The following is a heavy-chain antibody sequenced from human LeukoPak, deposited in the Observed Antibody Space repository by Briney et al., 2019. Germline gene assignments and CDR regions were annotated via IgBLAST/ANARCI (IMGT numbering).Heavy chain of an antibody. Sequence: SQTLSLTCTVSGGSISSGDYYWSCIRQPPGKGLEWIGYIHHSGSTYYYNPSLKSRVTMSVDTSKNQFSLKLSSVSAADTAVYYCVRDRSRPNPFFDSWGQGTLVTVSS. CDR3: VRDRSRPNPFFDS. CDR2: IHHSGSTY. V-gene: IGHV4-30-4*01. J-gene: IGHJ4*02. D-gene: IGHD6-13*01. CDR1: GGSISSGDYY.